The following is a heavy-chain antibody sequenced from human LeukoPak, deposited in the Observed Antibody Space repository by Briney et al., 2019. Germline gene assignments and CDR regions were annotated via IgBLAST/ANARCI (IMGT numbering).Heavy chain of an antibody. V-gene: IGHV3-53*01. CDR3: ARAYSGYYYYMDV. CDR1: GFTVSSNY. D-gene: IGHD3-10*01. Sequence: GGSLRLSCTPSGFTVSSNYMSWVRQAPGKGLEWVSVIYSGGSTYYADSVKGRFTISRDNSKNTLYLQMNSLRAEDTAVYYCARAYSGYYYYMDVWGKGTTVTVSS. J-gene: IGHJ6*03. CDR2: IYSGGST.